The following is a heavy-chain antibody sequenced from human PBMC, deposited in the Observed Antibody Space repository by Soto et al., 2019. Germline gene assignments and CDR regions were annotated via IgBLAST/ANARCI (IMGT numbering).Heavy chain of an antibody. D-gene: IGHD4-4*01. Sequence: QVQLVESGGGVVQPGRSLRLSCAASGFTFSSYAMHWVRQAPGKGLEGVAVISYDGSNKYYADSVKGRFTISRDNSKNTLYLQMNSLRAEDTAVYYCARGPYSNYPYYYYGMDVWGQGTTVTVSS. V-gene: IGHV3-30-3*01. CDR1: GFTFSSYA. CDR2: ISYDGSNK. J-gene: IGHJ6*02. CDR3: ARGPYSNYPYYYYGMDV.